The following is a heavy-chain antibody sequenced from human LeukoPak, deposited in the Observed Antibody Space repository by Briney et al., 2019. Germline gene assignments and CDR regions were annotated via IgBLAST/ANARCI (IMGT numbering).Heavy chain of an antibody. V-gene: IGHV3-23*01. D-gene: IGHD3-10*01. CDR2: ISGSGGST. CDR1: GFTFSSYA. J-gene: IGHJ4*02. CDR3: ARGAYGSGSYYPYYFDY. Sequence: PGGSLRLSCAASGFTFSSYAMSWVRQAPGKGLEWVSAISGSGGSTYYADSVKGRFTISRDNSKNTLYLQMNNLRAEDTAVYYCARGAYGSGSYYPYYFDYWGQGTLVTVSS.